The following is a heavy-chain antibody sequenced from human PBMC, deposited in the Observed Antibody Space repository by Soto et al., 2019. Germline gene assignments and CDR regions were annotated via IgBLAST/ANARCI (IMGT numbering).Heavy chain of an antibody. V-gene: IGHV3-23*01. Sequence: GGSLRLSCASSGFTFSSYAMILVRQAPGKGLEWVSGIGGSAAGSNYADSVKGRFTISRDNSRNTVYLQMSSLRAEDTALYYCARGGGIAVAGTHLDYWGQGTLVTVSS. J-gene: IGHJ4*02. D-gene: IGHD6-19*01. CDR1: GFTFSSYA. CDR2: IGGSAAGS. CDR3: ARGGGIAVAGTHLDY.